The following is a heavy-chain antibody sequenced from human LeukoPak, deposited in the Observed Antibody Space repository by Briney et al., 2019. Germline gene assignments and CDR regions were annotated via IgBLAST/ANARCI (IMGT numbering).Heavy chain of an antibody. CDR1: GFIFSNDA. Sequence: RAGGSLRLSCAASGFIFSNDAMHWVRQAPGKGLVWVAFIWSDGSNKYYADSVKGRFTISRDNSEDTLYLQMNSLRVEDTAVYYCARDPAGSGFAFDSWGQGTLVTVSS. CDR3: ARDPAGSGFAFDS. CDR2: IWSDGSNK. J-gene: IGHJ4*02. D-gene: IGHD1-1*01. V-gene: IGHV3-33*01.